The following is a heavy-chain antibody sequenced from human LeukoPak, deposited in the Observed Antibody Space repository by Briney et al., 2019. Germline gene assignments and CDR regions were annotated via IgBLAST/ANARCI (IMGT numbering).Heavy chain of an antibody. V-gene: IGHV1-69*04. CDR3: ARDSSGYYSHEYWFDP. CDR1: GGTFISYT. D-gene: IGHD3-22*01. Sequence: SVKVSCKASGGTFISYTISWVRQAPGQGLEWMGRIIPILGIANYAQKFHGRVTITADKSTSTAYMELSSLRSEDTAVYYCARDSSGYYSHEYWFDPWGQGTLVTVSS. CDR2: IIPILGIA. J-gene: IGHJ5*02.